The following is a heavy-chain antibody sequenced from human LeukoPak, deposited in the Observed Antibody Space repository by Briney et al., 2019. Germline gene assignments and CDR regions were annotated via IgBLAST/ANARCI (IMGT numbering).Heavy chain of an antibody. D-gene: IGHD3-10*01. V-gene: IGHV4-34*01. CDR1: GGSFSGYY. J-gene: IGHJ4*02. CDR3: ARERGTMVRGVIPLDY. CDR2: INHSGST. Sequence: PSETLSLTCAVYGGSFSGYYWSWIRQPPGKGLEWIGEINHSGSTNYNPSLKSRVTISVDTSKNQFSLKLSSVTAADTAVYYCARERGTMVRGVIPLDYWGQGTLVTVSS.